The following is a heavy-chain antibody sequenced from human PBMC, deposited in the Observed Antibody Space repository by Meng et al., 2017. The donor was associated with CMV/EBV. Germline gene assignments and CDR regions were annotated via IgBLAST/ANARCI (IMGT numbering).Heavy chain of an antibody. Sequence: EVQLVESGGGLVKPGGSLRHSCAASGFTFSSYSMNWVRQAPGKGLEWVSSISSSSSYIYYADSVKGRFTISRDNAKNSLYLQMNSLRAEDTAVYYCARDRVEMATINYFDYWGQGTLVTVSS. CDR1: GFTFSSYS. V-gene: IGHV3-21*01. J-gene: IGHJ4*02. CDR3: ARDRVEMATINYFDY. D-gene: IGHD5-24*01. CDR2: ISSSSSYI.